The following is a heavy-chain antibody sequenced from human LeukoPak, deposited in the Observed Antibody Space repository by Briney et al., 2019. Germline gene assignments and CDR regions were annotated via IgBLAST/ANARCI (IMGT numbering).Heavy chain of an antibody. CDR1: GYTFTSYD. Sequence: VASVKVSCKASGYTFTSYDINWVRQATGQGLEWLGWMSASSGNTGYAQKFQGRVSMTRATSISTAYLELSSLTFEDTAVYYCVRTPPKGDIDYWGQGTLVTVST. CDR2: MSASSGNT. D-gene: IGHD2-21*02. V-gene: IGHV1-8*01. CDR3: VRTPPKGDIDY. J-gene: IGHJ4*02.